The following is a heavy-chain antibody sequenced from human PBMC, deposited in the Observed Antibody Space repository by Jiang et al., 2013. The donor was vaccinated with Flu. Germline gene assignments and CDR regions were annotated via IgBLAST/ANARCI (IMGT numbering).Heavy chain of an antibody. Sequence: PGESLKISCKGSGYSFTSYWIGWVRQMPGKGLEWMGIIYPGDSDTRYSPSFQGQVTISADKSISTAYLQWSSLKASDTAMYYCARQYYYDSSGYYAFDIWGQGTMVTVSS. CDR3: ARQYYYDSSGYYAFDI. D-gene: IGHD3-22*01. V-gene: IGHV5-51*01. CDR1: GYSFTSYW. J-gene: IGHJ3*02. CDR2: IYPGDSDT.